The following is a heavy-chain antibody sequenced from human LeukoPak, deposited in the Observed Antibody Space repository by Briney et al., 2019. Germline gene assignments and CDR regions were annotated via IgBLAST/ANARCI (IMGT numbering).Heavy chain of an antibody. CDR1: GGSISSGDYY. Sequence: SETLSLTCTVSGGSISSGDYYWSWIRQPPGRGLEWIGYIYYSGSTYYNPSLKSRVTISVDTSKNQFSLKLSSVTAADTAVYYCARADDYVWGSYRLFDYWGQGTLVTVSS. J-gene: IGHJ4*02. CDR2: IYYSGST. V-gene: IGHV4-30-4*01. CDR3: ARADDYVWGSYRLFDY. D-gene: IGHD3-16*02.